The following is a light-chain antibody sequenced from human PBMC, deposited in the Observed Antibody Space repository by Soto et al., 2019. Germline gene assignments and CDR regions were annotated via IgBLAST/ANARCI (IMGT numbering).Light chain of an antibody. V-gene: IGLV1-40*01. CDR2: GNN. Sequence: QSVVTQPTSVSGAPGQRVTISCTGSSSNIGAGYDVHWYQQFPGRAPKLLMYGNNNRPSGVPDRFSGSKSGTSASLDITGLQADDEADYYCQSFDTRLNSVVFGGGTKLTVL. CDR1: SSNIGAGYD. CDR3: QSFDTRLNSVV. J-gene: IGLJ2*01.